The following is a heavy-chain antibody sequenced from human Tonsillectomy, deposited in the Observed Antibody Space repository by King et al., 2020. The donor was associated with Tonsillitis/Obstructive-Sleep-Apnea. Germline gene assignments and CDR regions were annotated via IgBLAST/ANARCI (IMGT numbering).Heavy chain of an antibody. J-gene: IGHJ3*02. D-gene: IGHD3-10*01. CDR2: ISWNSCSI. CDR3: AKDTSSGSYSGDAFDI. Sequence: VQLVESGGGLVQPGRSLRLSCAASGFNFDDYAMHWVRHAPGKGLEWVSGISWNSCSIGYADSVKGRFIISRDNAKNSLYLQMNSLRPEDTALYYCAKDTSSGSYSGDAFDIWGQGTMVTVSS. CDR1: GFNFDDYA. V-gene: IGHV3-9*01.